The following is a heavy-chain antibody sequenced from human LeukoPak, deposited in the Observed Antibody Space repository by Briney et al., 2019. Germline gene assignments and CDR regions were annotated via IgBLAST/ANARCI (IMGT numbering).Heavy chain of an antibody. CDR3: ARLQACGGDCYRFDY. D-gene: IGHD2-21*02. Sequence: SETLSLTCTVSGGSLSSYYWSWIRQPPGKGLEWIGYIYYSGSTNHNPSLTSRVTISVDTSKNQFSLKLSSVTAADTAVYYWARLQACGGDCYRFDYWGQGTLVTVSS. J-gene: IGHJ4*02. CDR2: IYYSGST. V-gene: IGHV4-59*08. CDR1: GGSLSSYY.